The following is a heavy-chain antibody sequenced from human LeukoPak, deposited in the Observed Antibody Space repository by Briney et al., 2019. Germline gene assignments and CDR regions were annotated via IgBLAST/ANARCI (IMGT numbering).Heavy chain of an antibody. CDR1: GFTFSTFA. Sequence: GGSLRLSCAASGFTFSTFAMSWVRQDPGRGLEWVSSITGAGSTTYYPESVKGRFTISRDNSKNTLYLQMNSLRVEDTAVYYCAKGFASGTLFGLFHYWGQGTLVTVSS. V-gene: IGHV3-23*01. CDR2: ITGAGSTT. J-gene: IGHJ4*02. CDR3: AKGFASGTLFGLFHY. D-gene: IGHD3-10*01.